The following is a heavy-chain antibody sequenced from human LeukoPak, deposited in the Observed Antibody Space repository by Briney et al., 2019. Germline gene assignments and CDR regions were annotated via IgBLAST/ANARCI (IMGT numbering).Heavy chain of an antibody. V-gene: IGHV4-31*03. CDR2: IHYSGST. CDR1: GGSISSGVYY. Sequence: PSETLSLTCTVSGGSISSGVYYWSWIRQHPGKGLEWIAYIHYSGSTYYNPSLESRVTISVDTSKNQFSLKLSSVTAADTAVYYCARDSRPQGQVDYYFAMDVWGQGTTVTVSS. J-gene: IGHJ6*02. CDR3: ARDSRPQGQVDYYFAMDV.